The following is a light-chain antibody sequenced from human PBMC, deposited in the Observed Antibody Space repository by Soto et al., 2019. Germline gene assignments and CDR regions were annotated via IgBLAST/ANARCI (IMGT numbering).Light chain of an antibody. J-gene: IGLJ3*02. CDR2: DNN. CDR1: NSNIGINS. CDR3: GTWDSSLSAGV. V-gene: IGLV1-51*01. Sequence: QSVLTQPPSVSEAPGQMVTISCSGTNSNIGINSVAWYQQLPGTAPKLLIFDNNERPSGIPDRFSGSKSGTSATLGITGLQTGDEADYYCGTWDSSLSAGVFGGGTKVTVL.